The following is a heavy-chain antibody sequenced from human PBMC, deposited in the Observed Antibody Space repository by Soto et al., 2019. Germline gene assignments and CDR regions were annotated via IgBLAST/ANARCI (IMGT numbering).Heavy chain of an antibody. CDR1: GFTFSSYN. Sequence: GGSLRLSCAASGFTFSSYNMNWVRQAPGKGLEWVSSISSSGFSINYADSVKGRFSISRDNAQNSLHLQMNNVRAEDTAVYYCASNESSNFYGMDVWGQGTTVTVSS. J-gene: IGHJ6*02. CDR3: ASNESSNFYGMDV. D-gene: IGHD6-6*01. V-gene: IGHV3-21*01. CDR2: ISSSGFSI.